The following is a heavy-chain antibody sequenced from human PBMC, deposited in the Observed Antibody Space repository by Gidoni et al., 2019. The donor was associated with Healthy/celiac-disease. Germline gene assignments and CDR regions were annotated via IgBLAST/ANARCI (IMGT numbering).Heavy chain of an antibody. J-gene: IGHJ3*02. Sequence: QVQLQESGPGRVKPAGTVSLTCAVSGSSISRSDWWSWVRQPPGTGLEWIGEIYHSGSTNYNPSLKSRVTISVDKSKNQFSLKLSSVTAADTAVYYCAREGVRQGYYDSSGNGAFDIWGQGTMVTVSS. CDR2: IYHSGST. D-gene: IGHD3-22*01. CDR1: GSSISRSDW. V-gene: IGHV4-4*02. CDR3: AREGVRQGYYDSSGNGAFDI.